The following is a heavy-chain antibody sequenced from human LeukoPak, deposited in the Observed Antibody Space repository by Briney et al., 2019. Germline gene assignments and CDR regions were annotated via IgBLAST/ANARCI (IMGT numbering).Heavy chain of an antibody. CDR1: GFTFSTYG. J-gene: IGHJ6*02. CDR2: IWFDGSKR. Sequence: GGSLRLSCAASGFTFSTYGMHWVRQAPGKGLEWVALIWFDGSKRYYGDSLKGRFTVSRDNSKNTLYLQVDSLRAEDTAVYYCARDEVAGHMGHYYYYGMDVWGQGTTVTVSS. CDR3: ARDEVAGHMGHYYYYGMDV. D-gene: IGHD6-19*01. V-gene: IGHV3-33*01.